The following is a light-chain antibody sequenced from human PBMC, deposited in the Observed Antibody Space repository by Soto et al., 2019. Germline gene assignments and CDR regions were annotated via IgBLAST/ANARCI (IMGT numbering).Light chain of an antibody. Sequence: QSALTQAASVSGSPGQSITISCSGVNSDLGGFNSVSWYQQHPGKAPRLMIYEVNNRPSGVSNRFSGSKSGTTASLIISGLQAEDEAVYYCSSYKSSITIFGGGTKVTVL. V-gene: IGLV2-14*01. CDR1: NSDLGGFNS. J-gene: IGLJ2*01. CDR3: SSYKSSITI. CDR2: EVN.